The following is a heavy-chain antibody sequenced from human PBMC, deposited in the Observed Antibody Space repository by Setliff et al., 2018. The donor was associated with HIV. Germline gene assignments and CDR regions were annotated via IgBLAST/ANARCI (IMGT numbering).Heavy chain of an antibody. V-gene: IGHV4-39*07. J-gene: IGHJ4*02. D-gene: IGHD3-22*01. CDR2: IYYSGST. CDR3: ARHMLYDSSGYTHAYFDY. CDR1: GGSISSSSHY. Sequence: SETLSLTCIVSGGSISSSSHYWGWIRQPPGKGLEWIGNIYYSGSTYYNPSLKSRVTISVDTSKNQFSLKLSSVTAADTAVYYCARHMLYDSSGYTHAYFDYWGQGTLVTVSS.